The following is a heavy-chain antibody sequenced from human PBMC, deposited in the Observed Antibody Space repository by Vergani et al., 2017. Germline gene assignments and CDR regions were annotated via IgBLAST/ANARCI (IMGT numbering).Heavy chain of an antibody. V-gene: IGHV3-23*01. CDR2: ISGSGGST. Sequence: EVQLLESGGGLVQPGGSLRLSCAASGFTFSSYAMSWVRQALGKGLEWVSAISGSGGSTYYADSVKGRFTISRDNSKNTLYLQMNSLRAEDTAVYYCAKGGGIAVAGNLGYWGQGTLVTVSS. CDR3: AKGGGIAVAGNLGY. J-gene: IGHJ4*02. D-gene: IGHD6-19*01. CDR1: GFTFSSYA.